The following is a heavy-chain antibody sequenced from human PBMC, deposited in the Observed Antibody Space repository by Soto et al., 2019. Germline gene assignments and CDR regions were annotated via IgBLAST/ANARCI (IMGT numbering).Heavy chain of an antibody. V-gene: IGHV1-18*01. CDR3: ARESNGYCSGGSCYDYYYGMDV. Sequence: ASVKVSCKASGYTFTSYDINWVRQATGQGLEWMGWMNPNNGNTNYAQKLQGRVTMTTDASTSTAYMELRSLRSDDTAVYYCARESNGYCSGGSCYDYYYGMDVWGQGTTVTVSS. J-gene: IGHJ6*02. CDR2: MNPNNGNT. D-gene: IGHD2-15*01. CDR1: GYTFTSYD.